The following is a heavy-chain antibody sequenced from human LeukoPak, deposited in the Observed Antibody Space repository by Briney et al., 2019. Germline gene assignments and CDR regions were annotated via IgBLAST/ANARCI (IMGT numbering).Heavy chain of an antibody. Sequence: SETLSLTCTVSGGSISSYYWNWIRQPPGKGLEWVGYMHYSGDTGYNPSLKSRVIISVDTSKNQFSLKRTSVTAADTAVYYCARRIDQTGSPPAYNWLDPWGQGTLVTVSS. CDR2: MHYSGDT. V-gene: IGHV4-59*01. CDR1: GGSISSYY. CDR3: ARRIDQTGSPPAYNWLDP. J-gene: IGHJ5*02. D-gene: IGHD2-2*01.